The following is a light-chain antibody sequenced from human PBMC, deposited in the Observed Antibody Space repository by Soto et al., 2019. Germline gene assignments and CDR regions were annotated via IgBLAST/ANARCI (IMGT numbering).Light chain of an antibody. CDR1: SSDVGGYNY. CDR2: EVS. Sequence: QSALTQPPSASGSPGQSVTISCTGTSSDVGGYNYVSWYQQHQGKAPKLMIYEVSKRPSGVPDRFSGSKSGNTASLTVAGLQAEDEADYYCSSYAGSNNVVGTGTKLTLL. J-gene: IGLJ1*01. CDR3: SSYAGSNNV. V-gene: IGLV2-8*01.